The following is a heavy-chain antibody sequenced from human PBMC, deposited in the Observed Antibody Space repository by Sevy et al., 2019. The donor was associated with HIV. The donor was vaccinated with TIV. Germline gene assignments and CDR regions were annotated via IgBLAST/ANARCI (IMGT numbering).Heavy chain of an antibody. Sequence: GGSLRLSCAASGFTFSSYSMNWVRQAPGKGLEWVSSISSSSSYIYYADSVKGRFTISRDNAKNSLYLQMNSLRAEDTAVYYCARDSLSSSWYGVLDPWGQGTLVTVSP. D-gene: IGHD6-13*01. J-gene: IGHJ5*02. V-gene: IGHV3-21*01. CDR3: ARDSLSSSWYGVLDP. CDR2: ISSSSSYI. CDR1: GFTFSSYS.